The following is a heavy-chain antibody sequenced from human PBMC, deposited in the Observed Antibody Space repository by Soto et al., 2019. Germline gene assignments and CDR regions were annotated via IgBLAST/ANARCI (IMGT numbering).Heavy chain of an antibody. V-gene: IGHV4-4*07. CDR2: IYSSGST. CDR3: ARGQRFSDWFDP. Sequence: LSLTCTVTSGAISGYYWTWIRQSDGEGLEWIGRIYSSGSTNYNPSLKSRVTISLDTSMNYFSLRLSSVTAADTAVYYCARGQRFSDWFDPWGQGTLVTVSS. D-gene: IGHD3-3*01. J-gene: IGHJ5*02. CDR1: SGAISGYY.